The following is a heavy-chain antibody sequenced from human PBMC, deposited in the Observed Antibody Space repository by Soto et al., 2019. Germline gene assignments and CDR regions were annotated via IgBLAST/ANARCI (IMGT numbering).Heavy chain of an antibody. CDR3: ARGLWQQIYDY. CDR1: GFTFSSYS. V-gene: IGHV3-21*01. CDR2: ISSSRSYI. D-gene: IGHD6-13*01. J-gene: IGHJ4*02. Sequence: VQLVESGGGVVQPGRSLRLSCAASGFTFSSYSMNWVRQAPGKGLEWVSSISSSRSYIYYADSVKGRFTISRDNAKNSLYLQMNSLRADDTALYYCARGLWQQIYDYWGQGTLVTVSS.